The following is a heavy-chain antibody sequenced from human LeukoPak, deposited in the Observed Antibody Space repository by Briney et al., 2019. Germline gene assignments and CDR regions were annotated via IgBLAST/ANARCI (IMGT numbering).Heavy chain of an antibody. CDR1: GYTFTSYG. V-gene: IGHV1-18*01. Sequence: EASVKVSCTASGYTFTSYGISWVRQAPGQGLEWMGWISAYNGNTNYAQKLQGRVTMTTDTSTSTAYMELRSLRSDDTAVYYCARDNYYDSSGYYANFDYWGQGTLVTVSS. CDR3: ARDNYYDSSGYYANFDY. CDR2: ISAYNGNT. D-gene: IGHD3-22*01. J-gene: IGHJ4*02.